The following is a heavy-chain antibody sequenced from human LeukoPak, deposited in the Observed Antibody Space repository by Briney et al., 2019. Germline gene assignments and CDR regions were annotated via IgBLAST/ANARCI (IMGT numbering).Heavy chain of an antibody. Sequence: SLRLSCAASGFTFDDYAMHWVRQAPGKGLEWVSGISWNSGSIGYADSVKGRFTISRDNAKNSLYLQMNSLRAEDTAVYYCARDQGRLVVAATPPENYYYYYMDVWGKGTTVTVSS. CDR3: ARDQGRLVVAATPPENYYYYYMDV. V-gene: IGHV3-9*01. CDR1: GFTFDDYA. CDR2: ISWNSGSI. D-gene: IGHD2-15*01. J-gene: IGHJ6*03.